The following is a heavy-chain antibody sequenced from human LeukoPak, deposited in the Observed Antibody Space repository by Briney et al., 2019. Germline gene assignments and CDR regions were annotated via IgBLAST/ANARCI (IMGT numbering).Heavy chain of an antibody. CDR2: ISWNSGSI. D-gene: IGHD3-10*01. V-gene: IGHV3-9*01. J-gene: IGHJ3*02. Sequence: PGGSLRLSCAASGFTFDDYAMHWVRQAPGKGLEWVSGISWNSGSIGYADSVKGRFTISRDNAKNSLYLQMNSLRAEDTALYYCSGGFDIWGQGTMVTVSS. CDR3: SGGFDI. CDR1: GFTFDDYA.